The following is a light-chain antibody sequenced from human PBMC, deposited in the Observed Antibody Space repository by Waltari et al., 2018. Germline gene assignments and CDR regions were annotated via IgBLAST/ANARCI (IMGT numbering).Light chain of an antibody. J-gene: IGLJ1*01. V-gene: IGLV1-44*01. CDR3: AAWDDSLDGYV. CDR2: SNN. Sequence: QSVLTQPPSASGTPGQRVTISCSGSSPNIGGTPVNWYQQFPGRAPKLLIYSNNQRPSGVPDRVSGSKSGTSASLAISGLQSEDEADFYCAAWDDSLDGYVFGTGTKVTVL. CDR1: SPNIGGTP.